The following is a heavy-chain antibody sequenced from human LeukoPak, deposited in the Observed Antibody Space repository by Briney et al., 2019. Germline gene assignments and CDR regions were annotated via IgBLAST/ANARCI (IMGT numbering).Heavy chain of an antibody. CDR1: GGTFSSYA. CDR2: NNPSSGTT. CDR3: ARDRGLLYGSSGCLDS. Sequence: GSSVKVSCKASGGTFSSYAISWVRQAPGQGLEWMGLNNPSSGTTSYAQKFQGRVTMTRDTSTSTVYMELSSLTSEDTAVYYCARDRGLLYGSSGCLDSWGQGTLVTVSS. J-gene: IGHJ4*02. D-gene: IGHD6-19*01. V-gene: IGHV1-46*01.